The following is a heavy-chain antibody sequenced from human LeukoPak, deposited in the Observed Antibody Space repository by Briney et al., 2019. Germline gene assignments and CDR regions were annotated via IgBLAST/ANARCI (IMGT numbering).Heavy chain of an antibody. Sequence: GGSLRLSCAASGFSFSSYEMNWVRQAPGKGLEWVSYISSSGSTIYYADSVKGRFTISRDNAKNSLYLQMNSLRAEDTAVYYCAARVYGSGSYVWGQGTLVTVSS. V-gene: IGHV3-48*03. CDR3: AARVYGSGSYV. J-gene: IGHJ4*02. D-gene: IGHD3-10*01. CDR1: GFSFSSYE. CDR2: ISSSGSTI.